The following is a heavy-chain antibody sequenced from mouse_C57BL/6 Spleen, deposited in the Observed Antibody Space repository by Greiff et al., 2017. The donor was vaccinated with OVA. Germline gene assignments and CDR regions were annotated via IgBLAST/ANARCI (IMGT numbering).Heavy chain of an antibody. D-gene: IGHD1-1*01. V-gene: IGHV1-82*01. J-gene: IGHJ3*01. Sequence: VQLQQSGPELVKPGASVKIFCKASGYAFSSSWMNWVKQRPGKGLEWIGRIYPGDGDTNYNGKFKGKATLTADKSSSTAYMQLSSLTSEDSAVYFCARSGGSSPWFAYWGQGTLVTVSA. CDR1: GYAFSSSW. CDR3: ARSGGSSPWFAY. CDR2: IYPGDGDT.